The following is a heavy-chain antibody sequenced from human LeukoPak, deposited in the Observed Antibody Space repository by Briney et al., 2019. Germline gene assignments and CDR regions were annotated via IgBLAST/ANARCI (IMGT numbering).Heavy chain of an antibody. Sequence: PGGSLRLSCAASGFTFSDYYMSWIRQAPGKGLEWASYISSSGSTIYYADSVKGRFTISRDNAKNSLYLQMNSLRAEDTAVYYCARARFDSSGYYEFDIFDYWGQGTLVTVSS. V-gene: IGHV3-11*01. CDR3: ARARFDSSGYYEFDIFDY. CDR2: ISSSGSTI. J-gene: IGHJ4*02. D-gene: IGHD3-22*01. CDR1: GFTFSDYY.